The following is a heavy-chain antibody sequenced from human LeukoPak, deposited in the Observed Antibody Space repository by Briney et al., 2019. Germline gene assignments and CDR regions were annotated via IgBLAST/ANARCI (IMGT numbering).Heavy chain of an antibody. CDR3: AKGISGSYFYFDY. CDR2: ISGSGGST. Sequence: GGSLRLSCAASGFTFSSYAMSWVRQAPGKGLEWVSAISGSGGSTYYADSVKGRFTVSRDNSKNTLYLQMNSLRAEDTAVYYCAKGISGSYFYFDYWGQGTLVTVSS. V-gene: IGHV3-23*01. CDR1: GFTFSSYA. J-gene: IGHJ4*02. D-gene: IGHD1-26*01.